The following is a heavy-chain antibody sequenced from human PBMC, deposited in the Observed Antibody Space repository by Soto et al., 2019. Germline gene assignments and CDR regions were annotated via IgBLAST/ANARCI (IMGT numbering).Heavy chain of an antibody. J-gene: IGHJ6*02. CDR3: ATVVNYDFWSGSATDGMDV. CDR1: GYTLTELS. Sequence: ASVKVSCKVSGYTLTELSMHWVRQAPGKGLEWMGGFDPEDGETIYAQKFQGRVTMTEDTSTDTAYMELSSLRSEDTAVYYCATVVNYDFWSGSATDGMDVWGQGTTVTVSS. V-gene: IGHV1-24*01. D-gene: IGHD3-3*01. CDR2: FDPEDGET.